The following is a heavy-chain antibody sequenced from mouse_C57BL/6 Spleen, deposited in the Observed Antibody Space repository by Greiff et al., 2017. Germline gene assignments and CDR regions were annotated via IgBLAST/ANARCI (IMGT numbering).Heavy chain of an antibody. CDR2: INPNNGGT. Sequence: EVQLQQSGPELVKPGASVKISCKASGYTFTDYYMNWVKQSHGKSLEWIGDINPNNGGTSYNQKFKGKATLTVDKSSSTAYMELRSLTSEDSAVYYCARGDYGKDFDYWGQGTTLTVSS. CDR1: GYTFTDYY. J-gene: IGHJ2*01. D-gene: IGHD1-1*01. CDR3: ARGDYGKDFDY. V-gene: IGHV1-26*01.